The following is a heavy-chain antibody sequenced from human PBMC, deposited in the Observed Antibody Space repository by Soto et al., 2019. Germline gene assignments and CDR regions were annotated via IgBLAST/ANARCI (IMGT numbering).Heavy chain of an antibody. CDR1: GFTFSSYA. V-gene: IGHV3-30-3*01. CDR2: ISYDGSNK. CDR3: ARDQQQLVYCYYYGMDV. D-gene: IGHD6-6*01. J-gene: IGHJ6*02. Sequence: GGSLRLSCAASGFTFSSYAMHWVRQAPGKGLEWVAVISYDGSNKYYADSVKGRFTISRDNSKNTLYLQMNSLRAEDTAVYYCARDQQQLVYCYYYGMDVWGQGTTVTVSS.